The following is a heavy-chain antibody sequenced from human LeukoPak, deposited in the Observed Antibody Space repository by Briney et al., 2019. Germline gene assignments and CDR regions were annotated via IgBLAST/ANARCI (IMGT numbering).Heavy chain of an antibody. J-gene: IGHJ4*02. CDR2: ISWDGGST. D-gene: IGHD3-22*01. Sequence: GGSLRLSCAASGFTFDDYTMHWVRQAPGKGLEWVSLISWDGGSTYYADSVKGRFTIFRDNSKNSLYLQMNSLRTEDTALYYCAKDKADSSGTDYFDYWGQGTLVTVSS. CDR1: GFTFDDYT. V-gene: IGHV3-43*01. CDR3: AKDKADSSGTDYFDY.